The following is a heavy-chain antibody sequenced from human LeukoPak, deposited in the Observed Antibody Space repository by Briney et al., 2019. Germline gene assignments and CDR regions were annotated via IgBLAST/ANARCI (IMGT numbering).Heavy chain of an antibody. Sequence: GGSLRLSCAASGFTFDDYAMHWVRQAPGKGLEWVSFISWDGYSTYYADSVKGRFTVSRDNSKNSLYLQMNSLRTEDTALYYCAKDMYPSHIVVVPAGSFPGYWGQGTPVTVSS. CDR2: ISWDGYST. J-gene: IGHJ4*02. D-gene: IGHD2-2*01. V-gene: IGHV3-43D*03. CDR1: GFTFDDYA. CDR3: AKDMYPSHIVVVPAGSFPGY.